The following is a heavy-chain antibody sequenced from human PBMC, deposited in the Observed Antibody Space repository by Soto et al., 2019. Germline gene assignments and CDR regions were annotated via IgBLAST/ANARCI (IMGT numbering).Heavy chain of an antibody. CDR3: ARDPRSITGTTSSEDFQF. D-gene: IGHD1-20*01. J-gene: IGHJ1*01. CDR1: GGTFSGYA. V-gene: IGHV1-69*01. CDR2: IIPIFGIT. Sequence: QAHLMQSGAEVKKPGSSGKVSCKASGGTFSGYAISWVRQRPGRGLEWMGGIIPIFGITTYAEKFQGRITLAADESTGTAFMDLRSLISEDTAVYYCARDPRSITGTTSSEDFQFWGPGTLVSVSS.